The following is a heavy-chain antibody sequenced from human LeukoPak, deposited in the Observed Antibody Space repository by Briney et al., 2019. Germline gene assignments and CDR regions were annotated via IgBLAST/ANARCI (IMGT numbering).Heavy chain of an antibody. J-gene: IGHJ4*02. CDR2: INHSGST. Sequence: PSETLSLTCAVYGGSFSGYYWSWSRQPPGKGLEWIGEINHSGSTNYNPSLKSRVTISVDTSKNQFSLKLSSVTAADTAVYYCARVAFGQWLVLDYWGQGTLVTVSS. CDR3: ARVAFGQWLVLDY. CDR1: GGSFSGYY. V-gene: IGHV4-34*01. D-gene: IGHD6-19*01.